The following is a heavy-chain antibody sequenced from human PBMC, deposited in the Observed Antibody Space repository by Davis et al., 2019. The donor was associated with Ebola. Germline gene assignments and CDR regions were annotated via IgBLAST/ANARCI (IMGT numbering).Heavy chain of an antibody. J-gene: IGHJ6*02. CDR1: GDSISSSNW. CDR3: AREDSVVSRGMDV. CDR2: ISQSGST. D-gene: IGHD2-2*01. V-gene: IGHV4-4*02. Sequence: SETLSLTCAVSGDSISSSNWWSWVRQPPGKGLEWIGEISQSGSTNYNPSLKSRVTISVDTSKNQFSLKLSSVTAADTAVYYCAREDSVVSRGMDVWGQGTTVTVSS.